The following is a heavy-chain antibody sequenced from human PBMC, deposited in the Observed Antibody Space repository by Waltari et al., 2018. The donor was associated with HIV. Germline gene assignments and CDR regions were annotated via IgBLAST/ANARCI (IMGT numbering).Heavy chain of an antibody. V-gene: IGHV4-39*01. CDR2: VYDGGTT. Sequence: QLQLQESGPGLVKPSETLSLTCTVSGGPISSSSYYWGWIRQPPGKGLEWIGSVYDGGTTYYNPPLKSRVTISADTSKNQFSLKLSPVTAADTAIYYCARHAAGAAVGASLGYWGQGTLVTVSS. CDR3: ARHAAGAAVGASLGY. D-gene: IGHD6-13*01. J-gene: IGHJ4*02. CDR1: GGPISSSSYY.